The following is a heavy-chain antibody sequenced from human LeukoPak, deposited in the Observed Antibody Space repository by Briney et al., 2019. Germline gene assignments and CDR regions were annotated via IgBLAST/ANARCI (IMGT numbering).Heavy chain of an antibody. CDR1: GYTLTGYY. V-gene: IGHV1-2*02. Sequence: ASVKVSCKASGYTLTGYYMHWVRQAPGQGLEWMGWINPNSGGTNYAQKFQGRVTMTRDTSISTAYMELSRLRSDDTAVYYCARDSTSSGYSYGYWLYWGQGTLVTVSS. CDR2: INPNSGGT. D-gene: IGHD5-18*01. J-gene: IGHJ4*02. CDR3: ARDSTSSGYSYGYWLY.